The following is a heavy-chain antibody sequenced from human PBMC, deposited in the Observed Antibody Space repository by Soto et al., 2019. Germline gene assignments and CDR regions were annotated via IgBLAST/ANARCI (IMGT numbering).Heavy chain of an antibody. V-gene: IGHV3-7*05. J-gene: IGHJ4*02. CDR3: ARAPRRSGSNNGGY. Sequence: EVQLVESGGGLVQPGESLRLSCAASGFTFRSFWMSWVRQAPGRGLEWVANIDEDGRAKYYVESVKGRFAISRDNAKNLLYLQMNTLRAEDTAVYYCARAPRRSGSNNGGYCGQGTLVTVS. CDR1: GFTFRSFW. D-gene: IGHD3-10*01. CDR2: IDEDGRAK.